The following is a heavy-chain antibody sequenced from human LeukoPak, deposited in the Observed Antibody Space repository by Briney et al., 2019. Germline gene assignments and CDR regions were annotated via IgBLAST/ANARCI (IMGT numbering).Heavy chain of an antibody. Sequence: ASVKVPCKASGYTFTGYYMHWVRQAPGQGLEWMGWINPNSGGTNYAQKFQGRVTMTRDTSISTAYMELSRLRSDDTAVYYCARDLWYYDSSGYLRPLKLGFDPWGQGTLVTVSS. D-gene: IGHD3-22*01. CDR1: GYTFTGYY. CDR3: ARDLWYYDSSGYLRPLKLGFDP. V-gene: IGHV1-2*02. CDR2: INPNSGGT. J-gene: IGHJ5*02.